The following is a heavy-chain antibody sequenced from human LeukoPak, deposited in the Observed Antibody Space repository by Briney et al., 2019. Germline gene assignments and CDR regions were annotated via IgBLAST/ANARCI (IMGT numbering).Heavy chain of an antibody. Sequence: SETLSLTCTVSGGSVSSGSHHWSWIRQPVGKRLEWIGQIYHNGRTNYNPSLKSRVTISVDTSKNQISMKLTSVTAADTAIYYCARGGIDHGKDLPASYWGQGTLVTVSS. CDR3: ARGGIDHGKDLPASY. J-gene: IGHJ4*02. CDR1: GGSVSSGSHH. V-gene: IGHV4-61*01. D-gene: IGHD1-14*01. CDR2: IYHNGRT.